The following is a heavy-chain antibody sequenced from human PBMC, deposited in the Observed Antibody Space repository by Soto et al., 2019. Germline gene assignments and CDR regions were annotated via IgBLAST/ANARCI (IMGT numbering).Heavy chain of an antibody. Sequence: ASVKVSCKASGYSFTTYGVTWVRQAPGQGLEWMGWISTYNGDTRVAQQHQGRVTLTTDTSTNAAHMELRSLRSDDTAIYYCARTEGRSTRGDYWGQGTLVTVSS. J-gene: IGHJ4*02. CDR1: GYSFTTYG. CDR3: ARTEGRSTRGDY. V-gene: IGHV1-18*01. CDR2: ISTYNGDT. D-gene: IGHD2-8*01.